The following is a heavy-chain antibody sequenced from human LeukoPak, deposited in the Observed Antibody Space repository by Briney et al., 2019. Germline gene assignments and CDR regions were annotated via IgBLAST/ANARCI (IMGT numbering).Heavy chain of an antibody. Sequence: SGGSLRLSCAASGLTFSSYWMSWVRQAPGKGLEWVSSISSSSSYIYYADSVKGRFTISRDNAKNSLYLQMNSLRAEDTAVYYCASDIVVVPAAISPDAFDIWGQGTMVTVSS. CDR3: ASDIVVVPAAISPDAFDI. CDR2: ISSSSSYI. V-gene: IGHV3-21*01. J-gene: IGHJ3*02. D-gene: IGHD2-2*01. CDR1: GLTFSSYW.